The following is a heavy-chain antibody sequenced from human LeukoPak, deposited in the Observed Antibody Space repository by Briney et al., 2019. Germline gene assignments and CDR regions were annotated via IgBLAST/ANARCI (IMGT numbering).Heavy chain of an antibody. J-gene: IGHJ4*02. Sequence: GGSLRLSCAASGFIFDDNAMHWVRQASGKGLEWVSGISWNGGSIGYADSVKGRFTISRDNAKNSLYLQMNSLRAEDMALYYCARAGYYYDGSDYYPHFDYWGQGTLVTVSS. CDR3: ARAGYYYDGSDYYPHFDY. D-gene: IGHD3-22*01. V-gene: IGHV3-9*03. CDR1: GFIFDDNA. CDR2: ISWNGGSI.